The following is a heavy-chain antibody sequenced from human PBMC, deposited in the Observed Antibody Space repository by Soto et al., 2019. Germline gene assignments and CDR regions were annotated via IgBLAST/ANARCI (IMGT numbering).Heavy chain of an antibody. CDR3: ARDNRSFWNGYYRRYDYYGMDV. D-gene: IGHD3-3*01. V-gene: IGHV3-7*03. CDR2: IRQDGSQK. Sequence: EVQLVESGGGLVQPGGSLRLSCEASGFTFSTYWMSWVRQAPGKGLEWVANIRQDGSQKYLVDSVKGRFSISRDSAKNSVFLQMNSLRVEDTAVYYCARDNRSFWNGYYRRYDYYGMDVWGRGTTVIVSS. CDR1: GFTFSTYW. J-gene: IGHJ6*02.